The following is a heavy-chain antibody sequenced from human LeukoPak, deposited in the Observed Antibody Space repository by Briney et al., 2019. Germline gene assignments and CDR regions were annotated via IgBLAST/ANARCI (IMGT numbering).Heavy chain of an antibody. J-gene: IGHJ1*01. CDR1: GFTFGNYA. Sequence: PGGSLRLSCTASGFTFGNYAMSWFRQAPGKVLEWIGSIRSKGDGGTTEYAASVKGRFVILREDSKSIAYLQMDSLESEDTAVYYCARGGYQFEHWGQGTLVTVSS. D-gene: IGHD3-16*02. CDR3: ARGGYQFEH. CDR2: IRSKGDGGTT. V-gene: IGHV3-49*03.